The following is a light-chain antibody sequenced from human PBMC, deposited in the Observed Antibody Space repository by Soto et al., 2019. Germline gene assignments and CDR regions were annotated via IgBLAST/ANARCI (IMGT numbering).Light chain of an antibody. CDR2: DAS. V-gene: IGKV3-11*01. CDR3: LQRSNWPYT. CDR1: QSVSSS. Sequence: EIVLTQSPATLSLSPGERATLSCRASQSVSSSLAWYQQKPGQAPRLLIHDASNRAPGIPARFSGSGSGTEFTLTISSLEPEDLAVYYCLQRSNWPYTFGQGTKLEIK. J-gene: IGKJ2*01.